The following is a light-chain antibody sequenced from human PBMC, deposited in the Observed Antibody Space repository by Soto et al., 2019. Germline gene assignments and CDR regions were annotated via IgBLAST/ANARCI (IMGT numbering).Light chain of an antibody. CDR3: VSSTVHYSYV. Sequence: QSVLTQPASVSGSPGQSITISCTGTSGDVGAYDFVSWYQHHPGKAPRLVIYDVSRRPAGASDRFSGSKSGSTASLTISSLQAEDEADYYCVSSTVHYSYVFGTGTKVTVL. V-gene: IGLV2-14*01. CDR2: DVS. CDR1: SGDVGAYDF. J-gene: IGLJ1*01.